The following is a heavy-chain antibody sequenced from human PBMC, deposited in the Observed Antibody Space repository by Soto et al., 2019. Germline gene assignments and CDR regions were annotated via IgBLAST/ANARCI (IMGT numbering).Heavy chain of an antibody. D-gene: IGHD2-2*01. CDR3: AKDSQAGVPAAIGNWFDP. CDR2: ISYDGSNK. J-gene: IGHJ5*02. Sequence: GGSLRLSCAASGFTFSSYGMHWVRQAPGKGLEWVAVISYDGSNKYYADSVKGRFTISRDNSKNTLYLQMNSLRAEDTAVYYCAKDSQAGVPAAIGNWFDPWGQGTLVTVSS. V-gene: IGHV3-30*18. CDR1: GFTFSSYG.